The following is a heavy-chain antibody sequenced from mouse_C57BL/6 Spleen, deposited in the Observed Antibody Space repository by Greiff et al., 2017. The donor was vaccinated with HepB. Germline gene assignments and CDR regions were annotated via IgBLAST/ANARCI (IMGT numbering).Heavy chain of an antibody. CDR3: ARTLDAAQASWFAY. CDR1: GYTFTSYW. CDR2: IHPNSGST. V-gene: IGHV1-64*01. Sequence: VQLQQSGAELVKPGASVKLSCKASGYTFTSYWMHWVKQRPGQGLEWIGMIHPNSGSTNYNEKFKSKATLTVDKSSSTAYMQLSSLTSEDSAVYYCARTLDAAQASWFAYWGQGTLVTVSA. J-gene: IGHJ3*01. D-gene: IGHD3-2*02.